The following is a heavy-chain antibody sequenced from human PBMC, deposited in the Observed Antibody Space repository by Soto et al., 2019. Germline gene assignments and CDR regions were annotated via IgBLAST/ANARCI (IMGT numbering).Heavy chain of an antibody. Sequence: VSVKVSCKASGYTFTSYAMHWARQAPGQRLEWMGWINAGNGNTKYSQKFQGRVTITRDTSAGTAYMELSSLRSEDTAVYYCARAHVTGAAAGPPYKNNWFDPWGQGTLVTVSS. CDR1: GYTFTSYA. CDR2: INAGNGNT. V-gene: IGHV1-3*01. D-gene: IGHD6-13*01. J-gene: IGHJ5*02. CDR3: ARAHVTGAAAGPPYKNNWFDP.